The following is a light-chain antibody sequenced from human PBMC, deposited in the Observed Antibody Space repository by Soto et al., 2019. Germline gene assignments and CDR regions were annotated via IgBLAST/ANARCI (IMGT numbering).Light chain of an antibody. J-gene: IGKJ2*01. CDR2: AAY. Sequence: DIQMTQSPSSLSASVGDRVTITCRASQSISSYLNWYQHKPGKAPKLLLYAAYSLQSGVPSRFSGSGSGTDFTLTISCLQPEDFATYYCQQSYSTPHTFGQGTKLETK. CDR1: QSISSY. V-gene: IGKV1-39*01. CDR3: QQSYSTPHT.